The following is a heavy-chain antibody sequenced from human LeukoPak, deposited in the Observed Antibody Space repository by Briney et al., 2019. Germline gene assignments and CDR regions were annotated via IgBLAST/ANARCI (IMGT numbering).Heavy chain of an antibody. D-gene: IGHD3-10*02. CDR1: GFTFSSYG. J-gene: IGHJ6*04. V-gene: IGHV3-48*04. Sequence: GGSLRLSCAASGFTFSSYGMSWVRQAPGKGLEWVSTITGSGSTIYYADSVKGRFTISRDNAKNSLYLQMNSLRAEDTAVYYCAELGITMIGGVWGKGTTVTISS. CDR3: AELGITMIGGV. CDR2: ITGSGSTI.